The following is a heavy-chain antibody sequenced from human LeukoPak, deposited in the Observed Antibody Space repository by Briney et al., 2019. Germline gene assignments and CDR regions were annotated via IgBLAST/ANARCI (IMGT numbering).Heavy chain of an antibody. CDR3: AGGSMVRGVKPPDY. V-gene: IGHV3-21*01. Sequence: GGSLRLSCAASGFTFSSYSMNWVRQAPGKGLEWVSSISSSSSYIYYADSVKGRFTISRDNAKNSLYLQMNSLRAEDTAVYYCAGGSMVRGVKPPDYWGQGTLVTVSS. CDR2: ISSSSSYI. J-gene: IGHJ4*02. D-gene: IGHD3-10*01. CDR1: GFTFSSYS.